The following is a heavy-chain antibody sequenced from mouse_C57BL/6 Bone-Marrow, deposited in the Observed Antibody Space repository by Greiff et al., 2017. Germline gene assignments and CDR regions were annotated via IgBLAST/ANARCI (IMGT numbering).Heavy chain of an antibody. CDR3: ARSNYGSSAYAMDY. CDR2: IYPRSGNT. V-gene: IGHV1-81*01. CDR1: GYTFTSYG. J-gene: IGHJ4*01. Sequence: QVQLQQSGAELARPGASVKLSCKASGYTFTSYGISWVKQRTGQGLEWIGEIYPRSGNTYYNEKFKGKATLTADKSSSTAYMELRSLTSEDSAVYFCARSNYGSSAYAMDYWGQGTSVTGSS. D-gene: IGHD1-1*01.